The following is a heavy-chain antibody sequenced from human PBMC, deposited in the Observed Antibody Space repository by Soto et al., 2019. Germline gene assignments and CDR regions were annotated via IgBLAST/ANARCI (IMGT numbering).Heavy chain of an antibody. CDR1: GLTFSSYW. J-gene: IGHJ6*02. D-gene: IGHD2-8*01. V-gene: IGHV3-74*01. Sequence: GGSLRLSCAASGLTFSSYWMHWVRQAPGKGLVWVSRINSDGRSTNYADSVKGRFTISRDNAKNTLYLQMNSLSAEDTAVYYCARGLMGRYGMDVWGQGTTVTASS. CDR3: ARGLMGRYGMDV. CDR2: INSDGRST.